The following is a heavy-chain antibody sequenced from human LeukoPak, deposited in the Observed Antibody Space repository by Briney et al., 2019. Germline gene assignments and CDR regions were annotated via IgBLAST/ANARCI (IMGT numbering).Heavy chain of an antibody. CDR2: IRYDGSNK. Sequence: PGGSLRLSCAASGFTFSSYGMHWVRQAPGKGLEWVAFIRYDGSNKYYADSVKGRFTISRDNSKNTLYLQMNSLRAEDTAVYYCAKEIVVVVAHDAFDIWGQGTMVTVSS. D-gene: IGHD2-15*01. J-gene: IGHJ3*02. CDR1: GFTFSSYG. CDR3: AKEIVVVVAHDAFDI. V-gene: IGHV3-30*02.